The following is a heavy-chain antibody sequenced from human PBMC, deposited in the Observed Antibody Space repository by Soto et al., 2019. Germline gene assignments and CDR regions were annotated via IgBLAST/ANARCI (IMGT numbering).Heavy chain of an antibody. CDR2: ISSSSSYI. Sequence: GGSLRLSCAASGFTFSSYSMNWVRQAPGKGLEWVSSISSSSSYIYYADSVKGRFTISRDNAKNSLYLQMNSLRAEDTAVYYCARFMDGDVVVVAATWAADYWGQGTLVTVSS. D-gene: IGHD2-15*01. CDR3: ARFMDGDVVVVAATWAADY. J-gene: IGHJ4*02. V-gene: IGHV3-21*01. CDR1: GFTFSSYS.